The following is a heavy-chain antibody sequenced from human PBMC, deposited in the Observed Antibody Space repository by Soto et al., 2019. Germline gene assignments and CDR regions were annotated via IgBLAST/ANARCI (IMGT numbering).Heavy chain of an antibody. CDR1: GYTFISYA. CDR3: ARGPRGGYYYDSSGYQDY. J-gene: IGHJ4*02. CDR2: INAGNGNT. V-gene: IGHV1-3*01. Sequence: ASVKVSCKASGYTFISYAMHWVRQAPGQRLEWMGWINAGNGNTKYSQKFQGRVTITRDTSASTAYMELSSLRSEDTAVYYCARGPRGGYYYDSSGYQDYWGQGTLVTVSS. D-gene: IGHD3-22*01.